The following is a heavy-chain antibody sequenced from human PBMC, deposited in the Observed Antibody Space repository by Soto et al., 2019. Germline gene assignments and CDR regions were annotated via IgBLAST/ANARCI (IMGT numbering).Heavy chain of an antibody. V-gene: IGHV3-23*01. CDR3: ARDRDWAFDY. Sequence: GSLRLSCAASGFTFSSYAMSWVRQAPGKELEWVSGFSGSGTTIYYADSVKGRFTVSRDNAQNSLFLVMNSLRAEDTAVYYYARDRDWAFDYWGQGTLVTVSS. J-gene: IGHJ4*02. CDR2: FSGSGTTI. CDR1: GFTFSSYA. D-gene: IGHD3-9*01.